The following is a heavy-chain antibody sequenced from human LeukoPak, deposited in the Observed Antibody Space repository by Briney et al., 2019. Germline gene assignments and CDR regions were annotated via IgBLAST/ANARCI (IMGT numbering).Heavy chain of an antibody. CDR3: ARAPGGWGFDY. CDR1: GFTFSSYA. V-gene: IGHV3-30-3*01. D-gene: IGHD6-19*01. J-gene: IGHJ4*02. Sequence: GGSLRLSCAASGFTFSSYAMHWVRQAPGKGLEWVAVISYDGSNKYYADSVKGRFTISRDNSKNTLYLQMNSLRAEDTAVYYCARAPGGWGFDYWGQGTLVTVSS. CDR2: ISYDGSNK.